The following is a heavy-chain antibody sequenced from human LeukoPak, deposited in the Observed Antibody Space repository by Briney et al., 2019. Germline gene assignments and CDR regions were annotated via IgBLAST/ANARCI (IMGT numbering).Heavy chain of an antibody. Sequence: SETLSLTCAVSGGSISSGGYSWSWIRLPPGKGLEWIGYIYYSGSTYYNPSLKTRVTISVDTSKNQFSLKLNSLTAADTAVYYCAGSWNAERSFDPWGQGTLVTVSS. CDR1: GGSISSGGYS. D-gene: IGHD1-1*01. CDR2: IYYSGST. V-gene: IGHV4-30-4*07. CDR3: AGSWNAERSFDP. J-gene: IGHJ5*02.